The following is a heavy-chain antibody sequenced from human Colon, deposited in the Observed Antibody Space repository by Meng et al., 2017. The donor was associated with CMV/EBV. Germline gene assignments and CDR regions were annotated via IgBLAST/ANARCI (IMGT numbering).Heavy chain of an antibody. Sequence: GESLKISCAASGFTFDDYTMNWVRQAPGKGLEWLSVISWDSSSKTYADSVMGRFTVSRDNSNNSLVLQLNSLRTEDTALYFCAKGTSATTVPDLDFWGQGTLVTVSS. CDR1: GFTFDDYT. V-gene: IGHV3-43*01. CDR2: ISWDSSSK. J-gene: IGHJ4*02. D-gene: IGHD4-17*01. CDR3: AKGTSATTVPDLDF.